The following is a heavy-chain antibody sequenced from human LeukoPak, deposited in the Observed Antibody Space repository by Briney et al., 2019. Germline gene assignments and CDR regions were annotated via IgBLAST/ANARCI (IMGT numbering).Heavy chain of an antibody. J-gene: IGHJ6*02. D-gene: IGHD2-2*01. CDR2: ISGSGGST. V-gene: IGHV3-23*01. CDR3: AREGYCSSTSCAYGMDV. Sequence: GGSLRLSCAASGFTFSSYALSWVRQAPGRGLEWVSTISGSGGSTYYADSVKGRFTISRDNAKNSLYLQMNSLRAEDTAFYYCAREGYCSSTSCAYGMDVWGQGTTVTVSS. CDR1: GFTFSSYA.